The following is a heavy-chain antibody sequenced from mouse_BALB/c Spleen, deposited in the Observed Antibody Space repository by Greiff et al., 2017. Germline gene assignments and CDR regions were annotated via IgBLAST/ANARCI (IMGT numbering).Heavy chain of an antibody. D-gene: IGHD2-12*01. CDR2: IYPGNGDT. Sequence: QVQLQQPGAELVKPGASVKMSCKASGYTFTSYNMHWVKQTPGQGLEWIGAIYPGNGDTSYNQKFKGKATLTADKSSSTAYMQLSSLTSEDSAFYYCARLRQYYYAMDYWGQGTSVTVSS. J-gene: IGHJ4*01. V-gene: IGHV1-12*01. CDR3: ARLRQYYYAMDY. CDR1: GYTFTSYN.